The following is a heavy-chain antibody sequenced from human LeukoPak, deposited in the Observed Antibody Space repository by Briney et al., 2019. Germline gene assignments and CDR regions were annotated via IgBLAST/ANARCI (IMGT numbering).Heavy chain of an antibody. CDR1: GFTFSSYS. D-gene: IGHD6-19*01. CDR2: ISSSSSYI. J-gene: IGHJ4*02. V-gene: IGHV3-21*01. CDR3: ARGRYSSGWYDWFDY. Sequence: PGGSLRLSCAASGFTFSSYSMNWVRQAPGKGLEWVSSISSSSSYIYYADSVKGRFTISRDNAKNSLYLQMNSLRAEDMAVYYCARGRYSSGWYDWFDYWGQGTLVTVSS.